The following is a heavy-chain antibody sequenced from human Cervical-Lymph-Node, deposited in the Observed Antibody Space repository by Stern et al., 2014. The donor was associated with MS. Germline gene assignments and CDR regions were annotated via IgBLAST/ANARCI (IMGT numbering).Heavy chain of an antibody. CDR2: SYYSGRT. D-gene: IGHD6-6*01. J-gene: IGHJ5*02. CDR1: GGSISSDY. CDR3: ARVRAIAGRSWWFDP. Sequence: QVQLVESGPGLVKPSETLSLTCTVSGGSISSDYWSWIRQPPGKRLEWIGSSYYSGRTNYNPSLKSRVTISVDTSNNQFSLKLRSVTAADTAVYYCARVRAIAGRSWWFDPWGQGTLVTVSS. V-gene: IGHV4-59*01.